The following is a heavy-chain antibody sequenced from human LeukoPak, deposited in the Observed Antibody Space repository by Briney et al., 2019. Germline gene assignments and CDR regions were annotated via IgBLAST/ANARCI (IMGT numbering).Heavy chain of an antibody. Sequence: SETLSLTCAVSGGSISSSNWWSWVRQPPGKGLEWIGEIYHSGSTNYNPSLKSRVTISVDKSKNQFSLKLSSVTAADTAVYYCASRRYYYDSSGLDYWGQGTLVTVSP. D-gene: IGHD3-22*01. CDR2: IYHSGST. CDR1: GGSISSSNW. CDR3: ASRRYYYDSSGLDY. J-gene: IGHJ4*02. V-gene: IGHV4-4*02.